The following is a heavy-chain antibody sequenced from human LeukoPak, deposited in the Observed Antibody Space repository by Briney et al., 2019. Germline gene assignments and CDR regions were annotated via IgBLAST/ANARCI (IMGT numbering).Heavy chain of an antibody. D-gene: IGHD4-23*01. V-gene: IGHV3-48*02. Sequence: GGSLRLSCAASGFPFSSYDMNWVRQAPGKGLEWVSYISNSGKTIYYADSVKGRFTISRDNAKNSLFLQMNSLRDEDTAVYYCARGGYGANDDAFDIWGQGTMVTVSS. CDR3: ARGGYGANDDAFDI. J-gene: IGHJ3*02. CDR2: ISNSGKTI. CDR1: GFPFSSYD.